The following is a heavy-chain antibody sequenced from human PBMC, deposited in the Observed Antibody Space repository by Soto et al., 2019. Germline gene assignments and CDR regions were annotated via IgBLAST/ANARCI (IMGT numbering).Heavy chain of an antibody. CDR3: VGIQLWLGYYYYGMDV. D-gene: IGHD5-18*01. J-gene: IGHJ6*02. CDR2: IYYSGST. V-gene: IGHV4-39*01. CDR1: GGSISSSSYY. Sequence: SETLSLTCTVSGGSISSSSYYWGWIRQPPGKGLEWIGSIYYSGSTYYNPSLKSRVTISVDTSKNQFSLKLSSVTAADTAVYYCVGIQLWLGYYYYGMDVWGQGTTDTVSS.